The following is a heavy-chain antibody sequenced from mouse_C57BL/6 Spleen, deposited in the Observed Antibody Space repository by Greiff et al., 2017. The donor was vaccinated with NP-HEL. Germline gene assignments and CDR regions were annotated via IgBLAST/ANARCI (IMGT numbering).Heavy chain of an antibody. J-gene: IGHJ1*03. CDR1: GFTFSDYY. D-gene: IGHD4-1*01. CDR3: ARDRAGTWGYFDV. CDR2: INYDGSST. V-gene: IGHV5-16*01. Sequence: EVMLVESEGGLVQPGSSMKLSCTASGFTFSDYYMAWVRQVPEKGLEWVANINYDGSSTYYLDSLKSRFIISRDNAKNILYLQMSSLKSEDTATYYCARDRAGTWGYFDVWGTGTTVTVSS.